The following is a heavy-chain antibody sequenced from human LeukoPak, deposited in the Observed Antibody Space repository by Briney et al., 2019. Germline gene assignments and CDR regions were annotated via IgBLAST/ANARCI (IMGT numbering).Heavy chain of an antibody. CDR3: ARETEMANLDY. V-gene: IGHV3-7*04. CDR1: GFTFSSYW. CDR2: IKQDGSAK. J-gene: IGHJ4*02. Sequence: GGSLRLSCTASGFTFSSYWMNWVRQAPGKGLEWVANIKQDGSAKYNVDSVKGRFTISRDNAKKSLYLQMNSLRAEDTAVYYCARETEMANLDYWGQGTLVTVSS. D-gene: IGHD5-24*01.